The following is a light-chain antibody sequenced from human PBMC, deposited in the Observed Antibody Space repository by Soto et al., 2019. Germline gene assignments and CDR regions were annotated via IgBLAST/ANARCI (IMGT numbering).Light chain of an antibody. CDR2: DAS. CDR1: QGISSY. V-gene: IGKV1-9*01. J-gene: IGKJ2*01. Sequence: DIQLTQSPSFLSASVGDRVTITCRASQGISSYLAWYQQKPGKAPKLLIYDASTLQSGVPSRFSGSGPGTEFTLTISSLQPEDFATYYCQQLNSDPPGYTFGQGTKLEIK. CDR3: QQLNSDPPGYT.